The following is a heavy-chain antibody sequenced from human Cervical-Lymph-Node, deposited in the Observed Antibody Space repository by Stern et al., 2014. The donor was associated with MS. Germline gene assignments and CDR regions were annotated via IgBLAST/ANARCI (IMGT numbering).Heavy chain of an antibody. J-gene: IGHJ5*02. Sequence: EVQLKESGGGLVQPGGSLRLSCAASGFTFKNYAMTWVRQAPGKGLEWVSSITGSGLSTYYKDSVKGRFTVSRDNSKNTLYLQMNSLGAEDTAVYYCAKDYASRITISGVLIIDDSDPWGQGTLVTVSS. D-gene: IGHD3-3*01. CDR2: ITGSGLST. CDR3: AKDYASRITISGVLIIDDSDP. V-gene: IGHV3-23*01. CDR1: GFTFKNYA.